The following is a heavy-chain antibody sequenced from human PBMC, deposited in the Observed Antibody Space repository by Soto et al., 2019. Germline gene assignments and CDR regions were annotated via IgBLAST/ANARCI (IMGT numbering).Heavy chain of an antibody. V-gene: IGHV3-23*01. D-gene: IGHD4-17*01. CDR1: GFTFSIYA. CDR3: AKDAYGWYFDL. J-gene: IGHJ2*01. Sequence: EVQLLESGGGLVQPGGSLRLSCAASGFTFSIYAMTWVRQAPGKGLEWVSTISGSSGTTSYADSVRGRFTISRDNSKNTLYLQMNSLRAEDTAVYYCAKDAYGWYFDLWGRGTLVTVYS. CDR2: ISGSSGTT.